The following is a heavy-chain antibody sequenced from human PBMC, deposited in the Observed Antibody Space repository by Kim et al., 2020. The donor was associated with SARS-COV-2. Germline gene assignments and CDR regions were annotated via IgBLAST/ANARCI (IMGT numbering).Heavy chain of an antibody. CDR3: ARDPGGVVNKGGRKYYYYYGMDV. D-gene: IGHD2-15*01. J-gene: IGHJ6*02. Sequence: SETLSLTCTVSGGSISSGGYYWSWIRQHPGKGLEWIGYIYYSGSTYYNPSLKSRITISVDTSKNQFSLKLSSVTAADTAVYYCARDPGGVVNKGGRKYYYYYGMDVWGQGTTVTVSS. V-gene: IGHV4-31*03. CDR1: GGSISSGGYY. CDR2: IYYSGST.